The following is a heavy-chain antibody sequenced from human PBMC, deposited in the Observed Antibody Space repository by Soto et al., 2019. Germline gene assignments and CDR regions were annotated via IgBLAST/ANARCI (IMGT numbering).Heavy chain of an antibody. Sequence: QVQLVESGGGEVQPGRSLTISCAASGFTFSTYGMHWVRQTPGKGLEWVAVISYDGTNKFYSDSVKGRFTISRDNFKNTLTLQMNSLRADDTAVYSCAKDLQSYGDYDYYCYGMDVWGLGTRVTLSS. J-gene: IGHJ6*02. D-gene: IGHD4-17*01. CDR2: ISYDGTNK. CDR1: GFTFSTYG. CDR3: AKDLQSYGDYDYYCYGMDV. V-gene: IGHV3-30*18.